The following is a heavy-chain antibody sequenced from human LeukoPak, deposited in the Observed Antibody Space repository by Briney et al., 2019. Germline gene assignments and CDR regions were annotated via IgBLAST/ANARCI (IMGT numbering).Heavy chain of an antibody. CDR1: GGSISSYY. Sequence: PSETLSLTCTVSGGSISSYYWSWIRQPPGKGLEWIGYIYYSGSTNYNPSLKSRVTISVDTSKNQFSLKLSSLTAADTAVYYCARDRNSMVRGVSWAFDIWGQGTMVTVSS. D-gene: IGHD3-10*01. J-gene: IGHJ3*02. CDR3: ARDRNSMVRGVSWAFDI. CDR2: IYYSGST. V-gene: IGHV4-59*01.